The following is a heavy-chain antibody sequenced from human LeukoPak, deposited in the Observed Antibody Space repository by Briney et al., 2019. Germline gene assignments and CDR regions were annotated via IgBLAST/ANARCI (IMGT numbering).Heavy chain of an antibody. J-gene: IGHJ4*02. CDR1: GHTLTELS. CDR3: ATIDLGAHGSPNFDH. CDR2: FDPEDGET. D-gene: IGHD1-26*01. V-gene: IGHV1-24*01. Sequence: ASVKVSCKVSGHTLTELSMHWVRQAPGKGLEWMGGFDPEDGETIYAQKFQGRVTMTEDTSTDTAYVELSSLRSEDTAVYYCATIDLGAHGSPNFDHWGQGTLVTVSS.